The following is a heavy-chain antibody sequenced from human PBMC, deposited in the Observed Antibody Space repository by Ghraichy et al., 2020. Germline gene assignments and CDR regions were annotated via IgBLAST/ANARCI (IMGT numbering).Heavy chain of an antibody. Sequence: SVKVSCKASGGTFSSYAISWVRQAPGQGLEWMGGIIPIFGTANYAQKFQGRVTITADESPSTAYMELSSLRSEDTAVYYCARGSYCSGGSCYSPTINPFDYWGQGTLVTVSS. V-gene: IGHV1-69*13. CDR3: ARGSYCSGGSCYSPTINPFDY. CDR2: IIPIFGTA. CDR1: GGTFSSYA. J-gene: IGHJ4*02. D-gene: IGHD2-15*01.